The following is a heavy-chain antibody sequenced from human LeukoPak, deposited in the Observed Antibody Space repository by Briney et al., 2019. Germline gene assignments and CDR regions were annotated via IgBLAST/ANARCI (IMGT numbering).Heavy chain of an antibody. CDR1: GGTFISYA. V-gene: IGHV1-69*05. CDR3: ARDQEGFDY. Sequence: GSSVKVSCKASGGTFISYATSWVRQAPGQGLEWMGGIIPIFGTASYAQKFQGRVTVTRDTSTSTVHMELSGLRSEDTAVYYCARDQEGFDYWGQGTLVTVSS. J-gene: IGHJ4*02. CDR2: IIPIFGTA.